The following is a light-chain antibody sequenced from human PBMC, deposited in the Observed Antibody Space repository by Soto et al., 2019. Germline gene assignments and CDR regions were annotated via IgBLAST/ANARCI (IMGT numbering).Light chain of an antibody. J-gene: IGKJ1*01. V-gene: IGKV1-5*03. CDR2: KAS. CDR1: QSISSW. CDR3: QQYDSYSWT. Sequence: DIQMTQSPSTLSASVGDSVSITCRASQSISSWLAWYQQKPGKAPKLLIYKASTLESGVPSRFSGSGSGTEFTLSISSLQPDDLATDYCQQYDSYSWTFGQGTTVEIK.